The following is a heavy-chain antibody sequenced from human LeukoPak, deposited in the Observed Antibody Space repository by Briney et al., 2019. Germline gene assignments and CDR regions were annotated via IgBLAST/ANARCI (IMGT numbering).Heavy chain of an antibody. Sequence: ASVKVSCKASGYTFTSYAMHWVRQAPGQRLEWMGWINAGNGNTKYPQKFQGRVTITRDTSASTAYMELSSLRSEDTAVYYCARARAYCSSTSCYYFDYWGQGTLVTVSS. CDR3: ARARAYCSSTSCYYFDY. CDR2: INAGNGNT. D-gene: IGHD2-2*01. V-gene: IGHV1-3*01. CDR1: GYTFTSYA. J-gene: IGHJ4*02.